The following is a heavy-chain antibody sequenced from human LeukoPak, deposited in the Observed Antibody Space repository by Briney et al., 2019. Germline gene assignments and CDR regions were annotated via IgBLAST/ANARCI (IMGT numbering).Heavy chain of an antibody. CDR2: ISSSSTI. J-gene: IGHJ4*02. V-gene: IGHV3-48*01. Sequence: GGSLRLSCAASGFTFSSYAMSWVRQAPGKGLEWVSFISSSSTIYYADSVKGRFTISRDNAKNSLFLQLNSLRAGDTAVYYCARALRAYYFDDWGQGTLVTVSS. CDR3: ARALRAYYFDD. CDR1: GFTFSSYA. D-gene: IGHD2-21*01.